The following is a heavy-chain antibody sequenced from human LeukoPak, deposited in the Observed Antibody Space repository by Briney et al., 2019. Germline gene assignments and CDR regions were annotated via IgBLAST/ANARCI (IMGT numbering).Heavy chain of an antibody. CDR1: GFTFSRYW. Sequence: GGSLRLSCAASGFTFSRYWMHWLRQAPGKGLVWVSRISTGGSSTSYADSVKGRFTISRDNGKNPLYLQMNSLRAEDTAVYYCASYLTSIPSGMDVWGQGTTVTVSS. D-gene: IGHD2/OR15-2a*01. J-gene: IGHJ6*02. CDR3: ASYLTSIPSGMDV. V-gene: IGHV3-74*01. CDR2: ISTGGSST.